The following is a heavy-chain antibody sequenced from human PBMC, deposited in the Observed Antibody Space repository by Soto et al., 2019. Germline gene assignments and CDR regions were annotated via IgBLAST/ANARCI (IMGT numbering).Heavy chain of an antibody. Sequence: ASVKVSCKASGYTFTSYGISWVRQAPGQGLEWMGWISAYNGNTNYAQKLQGRVTMTTDTSTSTAYMELRSLRSDDTAVYYCARRDRIFWQQLVGKPPIFYYWGQGTLVTVSS. CDR1: GYTFTSYG. J-gene: IGHJ4*02. V-gene: IGHV1-18*01. D-gene: IGHD6-13*01. CDR3: ARRDRIFWQQLVGKPPIFYY. CDR2: ISAYNGNT.